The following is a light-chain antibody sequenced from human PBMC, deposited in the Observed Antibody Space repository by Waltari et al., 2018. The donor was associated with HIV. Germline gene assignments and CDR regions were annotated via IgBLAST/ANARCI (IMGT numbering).Light chain of an antibody. CDR2: DNN. Sequence: QSVLMQPPSVSAAPGQKVTISCSGSSSNIGNNYVSWYQQLPGTAPKLLIYDNNKRPSGIPDRFSGSKSGTSATLGITGLQTGDEADYYCGTWDSSLSLVFGGGTKLTVL. CDR1: SSNIGNNY. V-gene: IGLV1-51*01. J-gene: IGLJ2*01. CDR3: GTWDSSLSLV.